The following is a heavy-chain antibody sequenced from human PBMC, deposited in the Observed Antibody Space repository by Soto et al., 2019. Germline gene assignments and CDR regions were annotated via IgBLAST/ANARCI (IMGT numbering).Heavy chain of an antibody. D-gene: IGHD1-26*01. CDR1: GFTFSYYW. Sequence: EVQLVESGGGLVRXGGSLRLSCAASGFTFSYYWMHWVRQAPGKGLVWVSRIHSDGSSTTYADFVKGRFIISRDNARNTVDLQMNSVRGEDTAVYYCARGDRGAFDLWGQGTVVTVSS. V-gene: IGHV3-74*01. CDR2: IHSDGSST. CDR3: ARGDRGAFDL. J-gene: IGHJ3*01.